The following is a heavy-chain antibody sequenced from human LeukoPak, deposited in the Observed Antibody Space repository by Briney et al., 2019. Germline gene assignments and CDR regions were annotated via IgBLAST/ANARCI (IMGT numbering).Heavy chain of an antibody. J-gene: IGHJ6*04. Sequence: GGSLRLSCAASGFTFSSYWMSWVRQAPGKGMEWVAKIKKDGSEKYYVDSVKGRLTISRDKAKNSLYLQMNSLRAEDTAVYYCARVGLRYCSSTSCTGGMDVWGKGTTVTVSS. V-gene: IGHV3-7*03. D-gene: IGHD2-2*01. CDR2: IKKDGSEK. CDR1: GFTFSSYW. CDR3: ARVGLRYCSSTSCTGGMDV.